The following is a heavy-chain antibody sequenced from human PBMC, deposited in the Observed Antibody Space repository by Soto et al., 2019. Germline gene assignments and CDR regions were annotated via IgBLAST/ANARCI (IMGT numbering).Heavy chain of an antibody. CDR3: ARVYCSSTSCYPNPYWYFDL. Sequence: ASVKVSCKASGYTFTSYAMHWVRQAPGQRLEWMGWINAGNGNTKYSQKYKGRVTITRDTSASTAYMELSSLRSEDTAVYYFARVYCSSTSCYPNPYWYFDLWGRGTLVTVSS. D-gene: IGHD2-2*01. CDR2: INAGNGNT. V-gene: IGHV1-3*01. J-gene: IGHJ2*01. CDR1: GYTFTSYA.